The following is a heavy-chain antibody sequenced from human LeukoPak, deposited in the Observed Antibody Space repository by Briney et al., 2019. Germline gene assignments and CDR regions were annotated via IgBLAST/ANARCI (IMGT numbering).Heavy chain of an antibody. CDR2: IHYSGST. CDR3: ARRHTAMVQYCFDF. Sequence: SETLSLTCTVSGGSISSSSYYWGWIRQPPGKGLEWIGNIHYSGSTYYNPSLESRVTISVDTSKNQFSLKLSSVTAADTAVYYCARRHTAMVQYCFDFWGQGTLVAVSS. V-gene: IGHV4-39*01. CDR1: GGSISSSSYY. D-gene: IGHD5-18*01. J-gene: IGHJ4*02.